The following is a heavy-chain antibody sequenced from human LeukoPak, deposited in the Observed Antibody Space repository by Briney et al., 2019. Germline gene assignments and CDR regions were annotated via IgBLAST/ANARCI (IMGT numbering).Heavy chain of an antibody. V-gene: IGHV3-7*01. J-gene: IGHJ4*02. CDR3: ARDYHGVENYFDY. D-gene: IGHD2-2*01. Sequence: GGSLRLSCAASGFTFSSYWMSWVRQAPGKGLEWVANIKQDGSEKYYVDSVKDRFTISRDNAKNSLYLQMNSLRAEDTAVYYCARDYHGVENYFDYWGQGTLVTVSS. CDR1: GFTFSSYW. CDR2: IKQDGSEK.